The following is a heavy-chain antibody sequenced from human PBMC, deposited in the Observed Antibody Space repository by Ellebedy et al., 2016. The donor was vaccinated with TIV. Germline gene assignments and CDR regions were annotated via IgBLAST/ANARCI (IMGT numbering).Heavy chain of an antibody. Sequence: PGGSLRLSCAASGFPFSSYSMNWVRQAPGKGLEWLSYISRDGGATYYADSVKGRFTISRDNAKNSLSLLMNSLRDDDTAVYSCARDQHFAFDLWGRGTLVTVSS. V-gene: IGHV3-48*02. J-gene: IGHJ2*01. CDR2: ISRDGGAT. D-gene: IGHD2/OR15-2a*01. CDR1: GFPFSSYS. CDR3: ARDQHFAFDL.